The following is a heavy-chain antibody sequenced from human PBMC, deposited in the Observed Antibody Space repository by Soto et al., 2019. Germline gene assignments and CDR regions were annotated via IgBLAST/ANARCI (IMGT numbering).Heavy chain of an antibody. CDR2: FYYTGST. Sequence: SETLSLTCTVSGGSVSSGSYYWSWTRQPPGKGLEWIGYFYYTGSTSYNPSLNSRVTISIDTSKNQFSLKVSSVTAADTAVYYCSRSMFYSDGSSYPPFDIWGQGILVTVSS. CDR3: SRSMFYSDGSSYPPFDI. V-gene: IGHV4-61*01. J-gene: IGHJ5*02. D-gene: IGHD3-22*01. CDR1: GGSVSSGSYY.